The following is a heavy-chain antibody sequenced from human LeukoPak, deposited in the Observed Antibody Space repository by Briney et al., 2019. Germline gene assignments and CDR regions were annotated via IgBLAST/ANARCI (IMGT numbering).Heavy chain of an antibody. CDR2: ISGSGGST. Sequence: GGSLRLSCAASGFTFSSYAMSWVRQAPGKGLEWVSAISGSGGSTYCADSVKGRFTISRDNSKNTLYLQMNSLRAEDTAVYYCAKGEAPYYDILTGYYPDYWGQGTLVTVSS. CDR3: AKGEAPYYDILTGYYPDY. D-gene: IGHD3-9*01. V-gene: IGHV3-23*01. J-gene: IGHJ4*02. CDR1: GFTFSSYA.